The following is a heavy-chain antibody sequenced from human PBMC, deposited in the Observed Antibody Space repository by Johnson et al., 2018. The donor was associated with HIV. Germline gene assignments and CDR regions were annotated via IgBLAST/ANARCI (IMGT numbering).Heavy chain of an antibody. CDR3: AREAGAGGAFDI. Sequence: VQLVESGGGLVQRGGSLRLSCVASGFSVSCNYMSWVRQAPGKGLEWVSVIYSGGSTYYADSVKGRFTISRDNSKNTLYVQMNSLRAEDTSVYYCAREAGAGGAFDIWGQGTMVTVSS. V-gene: IGHV3-66*02. D-gene: IGHD3-16*01. CDR2: IYSGGST. CDR1: GFSVSCNY. J-gene: IGHJ3*02.